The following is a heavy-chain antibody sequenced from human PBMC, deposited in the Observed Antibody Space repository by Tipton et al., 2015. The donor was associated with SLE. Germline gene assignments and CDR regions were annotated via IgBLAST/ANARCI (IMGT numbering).Heavy chain of an antibody. Sequence: LRLSCAVYGGSFSGYYWSWIRQPPGKGLEWIGEINHSGSTNYNPSLKSRVTISVDTSKNQFSLKLSSVTAADTAVYYCARLGKEDSSGWYPFDYWGQGTLVTVSS. CDR3: ARLGKEDSSGWYPFDY. J-gene: IGHJ4*02. V-gene: IGHV4-34*01. D-gene: IGHD6-19*01. CDR2: INHSGST. CDR1: GGSFSGYY.